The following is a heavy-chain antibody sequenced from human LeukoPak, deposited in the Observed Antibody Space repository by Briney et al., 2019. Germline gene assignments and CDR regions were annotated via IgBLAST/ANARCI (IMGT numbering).Heavy chain of an antibody. CDR3: ARPQTQRWLQFIWAFDI. CDR2: IIPIFGTA. Sequence: SVKVSCKASGGTFSSYAISWVRQAPGQGLEWMGGIIPIFGTANYAQKFQGRVTITADKSTSTAYMELSSLRSEDTAVYYCARPQTQRWLQFIWAFDIWGQGTMVTVSS. V-gene: IGHV1-69*06. CDR1: GGTFSSYA. J-gene: IGHJ3*02. D-gene: IGHD5-24*01.